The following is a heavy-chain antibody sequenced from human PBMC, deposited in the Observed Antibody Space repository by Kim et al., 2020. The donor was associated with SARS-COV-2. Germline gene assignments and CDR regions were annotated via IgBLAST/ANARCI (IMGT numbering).Heavy chain of an antibody. D-gene: IGHD3-3*01. V-gene: IGHV4-34*01. CDR1: GGSFSGYY. CDR3: ARARITIFGVVIRYYYGMDV. CDR2: INHSGST. Sequence: SETLSLTCAVYGGSFSGYYWSWIRQPPGKGLEWIGEINHSGSTNYNPSLKSRVTISVDTSKNQFSLKLSSVTAADTAVYYCARARITIFGVVIRYYYGMDVWGQGTTVTVSS. J-gene: IGHJ6*02.